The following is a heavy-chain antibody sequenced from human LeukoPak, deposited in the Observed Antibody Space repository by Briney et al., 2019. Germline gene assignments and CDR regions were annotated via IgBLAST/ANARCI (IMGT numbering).Heavy chain of an antibody. CDR2: IIPIFGTA. CDR3: ARGSCSGGSCYSSDY. CDR1: GDTFSSYA. V-gene: IGHV1-69*06. D-gene: IGHD2-15*01. Sequence: ASVKVSCKASGDTFSSYAISWVRQAPGQGLEWMGGIIPIFGTANYAQKFQGRVTITADKSTSTAYMELSSLRSEDTAVYYCARGSCSGGSCYSSDYWGQGTLVTVSS. J-gene: IGHJ4*02.